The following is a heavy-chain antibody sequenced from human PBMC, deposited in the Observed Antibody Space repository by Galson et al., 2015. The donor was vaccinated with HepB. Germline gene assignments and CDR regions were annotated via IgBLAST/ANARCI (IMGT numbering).Heavy chain of an antibody. CDR1: GFSVSNNY. CDR2: MFSGGGT. CDR3: ARDGYDSSGYFDY. J-gene: IGHJ4*02. D-gene: IGHD3-22*01. Sequence: SLRLSCAVSGFSVSNNYMSWVRQAPGKGLECVSTMFSGGGTYYADSVKGRITVSRDNTKNTVYLEMNSLRAEDTVVYYCARDGYDSSGYFDYWGQGTLVTVSS. V-gene: IGHV3-66*02.